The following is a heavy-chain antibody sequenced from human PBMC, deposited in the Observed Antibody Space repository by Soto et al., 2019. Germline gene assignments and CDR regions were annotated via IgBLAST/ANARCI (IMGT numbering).Heavy chain of an antibody. CDR2: ISAYNGNT. D-gene: IGHD1-7*01. Sequence: ASVKVSCKASGYTFTSYGISWVRQAPGQGLEWMGWISAYNGNTNYAQKLQGRVTMTTDTSTSTAYMELRSLRSDDTAVYYCARAFITGTTEYYYYYMDVWGKGTTVTVSS. V-gene: IGHV1-18*01. CDR1: GYTFTSYG. J-gene: IGHJ6*03. CDR3: ARAFITGTTEYYYYYMDV.